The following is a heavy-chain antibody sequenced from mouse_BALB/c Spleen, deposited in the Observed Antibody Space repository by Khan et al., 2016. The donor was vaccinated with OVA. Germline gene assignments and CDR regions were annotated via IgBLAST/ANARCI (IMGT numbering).Heavy chain of an antibody. D-gene: IGHD2-1*01. CDR3: ARAGGNFHWYFDV. CDR2: ISSGSSTI. Sequence: EVNVVESGGGLVQPGGSRKLSCAASGFTFSNFGMHWVRQAPKKGLEWVAYISSGSSTISYVDTVKGRFTISRDNPKTTLFLQMTSLRSEDTAIYSCARAGGNFHWYFDVWGAGTSVTVSS. CDR1: GFTFSNFG. J-gene: IGHJ1*01. V-gene: IGHV5-17*02.